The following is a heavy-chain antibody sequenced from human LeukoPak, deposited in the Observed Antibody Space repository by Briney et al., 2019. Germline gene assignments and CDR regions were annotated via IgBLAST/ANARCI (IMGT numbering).Heavy chain of an antibody. Sequence: SQTLSLTCAISGDSVSTNSAAWNWIRQSPSRGLEWLGRTYYRSKWYNDYAVSVKSRITINPDTSKNQFSLQLNSVTPEDTAVYYCAREPTSGREPTSGRPLDYWGQGTLVTVSS. CDR1: GDSVSTNSAA. V-gene: IGHV6-1*01. CDR2: TYYRSKWYN. CDR3: AREPTSGREPTSGRPLDY. J-gene: IGHJ4*02. D-gene: IGHD5-12*01.